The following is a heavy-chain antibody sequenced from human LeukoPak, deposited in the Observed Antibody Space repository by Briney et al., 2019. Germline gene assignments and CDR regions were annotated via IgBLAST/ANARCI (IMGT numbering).Heavy chain of an antibody. D-gene: IGHD4-4*01. CDR3: ARHEVPYSNRGWYFDY. CDR2: IYTSGST. V-gene: IGHV4-4*07. CDR1: GGSISSYY. Sequence: SETLSLTCTVSGGSISSYYWSWIRQPAVKGLEWIGRIYTSGSTNYNPSLKGRVTMSVDTSKNQFSLKLSSVTAADTAVYYCARHEVPYSNRGWYFDYWGQGTLVTVSS. J-gene: IGHJ4*02.